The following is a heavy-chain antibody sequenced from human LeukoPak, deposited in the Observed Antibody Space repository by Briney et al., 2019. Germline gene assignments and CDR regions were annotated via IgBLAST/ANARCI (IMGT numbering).Heavy chain of an antibody. Sequence: GGSLRLSCAASGFRFSSHEMNWVRQAPGRGLEWVSYIGNTGRSIYYVDSVKGRFTVSRDNAKNTLYLQMDSLRAEDTAIYYCVFFYTALKIPYWGQGGLVTVSS. CDR2: IGNTGRSI. J-gene: IGHJ4*02. CDR1: GFRFSSHE. CDR3: VFFYTALKIPY. D-gene: IGHD2-21*02. V-gene: IGHV3-48*03.